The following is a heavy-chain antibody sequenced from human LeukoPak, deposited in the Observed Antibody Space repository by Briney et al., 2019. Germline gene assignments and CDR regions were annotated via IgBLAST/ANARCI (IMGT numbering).Heavy chain of an antibody. CDR1: GGTFISYA. Sequence: GASVKVSCKASGGTFISYAISWVRQAPGQGLEWMGGIIPIFGTANYAQKFQGRVTITADESTSTAYMELGSLRSEDTAVYYCARVDCSSTSCYRNFDYWGQGTLVTVSS. J-gene: IGHJ4*02. CDR2: IIPIFGTA. D-gene: IGHD2-2*01. V-gene: IGHV1-69*13. CDR3: ARVDCSSTSCYRNFDY.